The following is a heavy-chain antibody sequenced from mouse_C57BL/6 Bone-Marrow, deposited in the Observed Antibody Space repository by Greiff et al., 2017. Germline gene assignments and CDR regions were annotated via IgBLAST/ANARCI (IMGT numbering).Heavy chain of an antibody. CDR2: IYPRDGST. J-gene: IGHJ4*01. Sequence: QVHVKQSGPELVKPGASVKLSCKASGYTFTSYDINWVKQRPGQGLEWIGWIYPRDGSTKYNEKFKGKATLTVDTSSSTAYMELHSLTSEDSAVYFCARSVVAHYYAMDYWGQGTSVTVSS. V-gene: IGHV1-85*01. CDR1: GYTFTSYD. D-gene: IGHD1-1*01. CDR3: ARSVVAHYYAMDY.